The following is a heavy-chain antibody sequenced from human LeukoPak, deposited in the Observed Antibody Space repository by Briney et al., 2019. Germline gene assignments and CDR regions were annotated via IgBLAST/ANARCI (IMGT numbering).Heavy chain of an antibody. V-gene: IGHV7-4-1*02. CDR1: GYTFTSYA. J-gene: IGHJ5*02. CDR2: INTNTGNP. Sequence: ASVKVSGKASGYTFTSYAMNWVRQAPGQGLEWMGWINTNTGNPTYAQGFTGRFVFSLDTSVSTAYLQISSLKAEDTAVYYCARVPTNPPLLWFGGTAGFDPWGQGTLVTVSS. CDR3: ARVPTNPPLLWFGGTAGFDP. D-gene: IGHD3-10*01.